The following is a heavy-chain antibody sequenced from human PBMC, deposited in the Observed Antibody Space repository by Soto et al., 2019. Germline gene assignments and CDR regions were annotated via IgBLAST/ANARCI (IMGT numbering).Heavy chain of an antibody. CDR3: TRDSSSTSWLYYYYYYGMDV. CDR1: GFTFGDYA. D-gene: IGHD2-2*01. J-gene: IGHJ6*02. V-gene: IGHV3-49*04. Sequence: GGSLRLSCTASGFTFGDYAMSWVRQAPGKGLEWVGFIRSKAYGGTTEYAASVKGRFTISRDDSKSIAYLQMNSLKTEDTAVYYCTRDSSSTSWLYYYYYYGMDVWGQGTTVTVSS. CDR2: IRSKAYGGTT.